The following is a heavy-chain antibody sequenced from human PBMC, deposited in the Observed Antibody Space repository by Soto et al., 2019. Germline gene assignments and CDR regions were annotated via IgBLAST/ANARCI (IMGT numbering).Heavy chain of an antibody. CDR3: AKAGCGGDCYSSWFAP. Sequence: EVQLVESGGGLVQPGRSLRLSCAASGFTFDDYAMHWVRQAPGKGLEWVSGISWNSGIIGYADSVKARITISRDNAKNCLYLPMNSLRAEDTALYYCAKAGCGGDCYSSWFAPWGQGTMVTVTS. V-gene: IGHV3-9*01. J-gene: IGHJ5*02. CDR1: GFTFDDYA. CDR2: ISWNSGII. D-gene: IGHD2-21*01.